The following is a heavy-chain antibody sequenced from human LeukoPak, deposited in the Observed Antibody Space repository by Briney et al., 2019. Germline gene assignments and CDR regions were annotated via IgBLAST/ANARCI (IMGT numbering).Heavy chain of an antibody. CDR1: GYTFTGYY. Sequence: GASVKVFCKASGYTFTGYYMHWVRQAPGQGLEWMGWINPNSGGTTYAQIFQDRVTMTRDTSISTAYMELSRLTSDDTAVYYCARRAREYSHDAFDIWGQGTMVTVSS. J-gene: IGHJ3*02. CDR3: ARRAREYSHDAFDI. CDR2: INPNSGGT. D-gene: IGHD5-18*01. V-gene: IGHV1-2*02.